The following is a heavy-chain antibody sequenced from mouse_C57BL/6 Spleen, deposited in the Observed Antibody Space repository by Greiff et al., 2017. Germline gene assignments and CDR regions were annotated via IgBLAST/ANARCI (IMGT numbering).Heavy chain of an antibody. Sequence: EVQLQQSGPELVKPGASVKLSCKASGYTFTDYYMHWVKQSPGKSLEWIGYINPNNGGTSYNQKFKGKATLTVNKSSSTAYMELRSLTSEDSAVDYCARESGYDAYFDDWGQGTTLTVSS. D-gene: IGHD2-2*01. J-gene: IGHJ2*01. CDR2: INPNNGGT. CDR3: ARESGYDAYFDD. V-gene: IGHV1-22*01. CDR1: GYTFTDYY.